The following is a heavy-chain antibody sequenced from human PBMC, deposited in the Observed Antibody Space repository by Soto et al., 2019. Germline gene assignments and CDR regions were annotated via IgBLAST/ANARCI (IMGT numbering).Heavy chain of an antibody. CDR1: GGSVSSSSYY. J-gene: IGHJ4*02. D-gene: IGHD5-18*01. CDR2: IYYSGST. Sequence: PSWSMSLTSTASGGSVSSSSYYWGWIRQPPGKGLEWIGSIYYSGSTYYNPSLKSRVTISVDTSKNQFSLKLSSVTAAYTAVYYCARDSGDTARVYFDYAGQGTLVTGSS. V-gene: IGHV4-39*02. CDR3: ARDSGDTARVYFDY.